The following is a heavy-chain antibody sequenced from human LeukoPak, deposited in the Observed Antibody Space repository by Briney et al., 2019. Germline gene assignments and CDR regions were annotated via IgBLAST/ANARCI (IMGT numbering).Heavy chain of an antibody. Sequence: GASVKVSCKASGGTFSSYAISWVRQAPGQGLEWMGGIIPIFGTANYAQKFQGRVTITADESTSTAYMELSSLRSEDTAVYYCANSGYDYHFDYWGQGTLVTVSS. D-gene: IGHD5-12*01. J-gene: IGHJ4*02. V-gene: IGHV1-69*13. CDR3: ANSGYDYHFDY. CDR2: IIPIFGTA. CDR1: GGTFSSYA.